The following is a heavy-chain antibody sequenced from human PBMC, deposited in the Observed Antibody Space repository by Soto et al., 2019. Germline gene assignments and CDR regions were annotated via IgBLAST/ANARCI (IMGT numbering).Heavy chain of an antibody. J-gene: IGHJ3*02. V-gene: IGHV4-59*01. D-gene: IGHD3-10*01. CDR2: TFYSGST. CDR3: ATRSFSSTSDAFDI. Sequence: WTWIRQPPGKGLEWIGYTFYSGSTHYNPSHRSRVAMSVATSKNQFSLKLNSVTAADTAVYYCATRSFSSTSDAFDIWDRGTMVTVAS.